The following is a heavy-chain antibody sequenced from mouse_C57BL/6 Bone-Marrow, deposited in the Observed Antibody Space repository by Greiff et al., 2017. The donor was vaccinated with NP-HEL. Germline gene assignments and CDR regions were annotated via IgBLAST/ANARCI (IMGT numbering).Heavy chain of an antibody. J-gene: IGHJ3*01. CDR3: ARWGPPAY. CDR1: GYTFTSYW. CDR2: IYPGSGST. D-gene: IGHD3-3*01. V-gene: IGHV1-55*01. Sequence: VQLQQPGAELVKPGASVKMSCKASGYTFTSYWITWVKQRPGQGLEWIGDIYPGSGSTNYNEKFKSKATLTVYTSSSTAYMQLSSLTSEDSAVYYCARWGPPAYWGQGTLVTVSA.